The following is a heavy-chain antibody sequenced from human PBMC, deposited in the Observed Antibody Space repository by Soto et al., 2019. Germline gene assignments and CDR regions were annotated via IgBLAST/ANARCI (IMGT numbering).Heavy chain of an antibody. J-gene: IGHJ4*02. D-gene: IGHD1-1*01. V-gene: IGHV1-18*01. CDR1: GYTFTSYG. CDR3: ARDPNNLNWNDPSFYFDY. Sequence: GASVKVSCKASGYTFTSYGISWVRQAPGQGLEWMGWISAYNGNTNYAQKLQGRVTMTTDTSTSTAYMELRSLRSDDTAVYYCARDPNNLNWNDPSFYFDYWGQGTLVTVSS. CDR2: ISAYNGNT.